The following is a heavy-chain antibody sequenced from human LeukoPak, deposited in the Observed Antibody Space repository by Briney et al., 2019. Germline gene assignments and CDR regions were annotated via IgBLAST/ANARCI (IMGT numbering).Heavy chain of an antibody. Sequence: ASVKVSCKASGYTFTRYGISWVRQAPGQGLEWMGWISAYSGNTNYAQKLQGRVTMTTDTSTSTAYMELRSLRFDDTAVYYCARGLWIQLWPYYFDYWGQGTLVTVSS. CDR3: ARGLWIQLWPYYFDY. D-gene: IGHD5-18*01. J-gene: IGHJ4*02. V-gene: IGHV1-18*01. CDR2: ISAYSGNT. CDR1: GYTFTRYG.